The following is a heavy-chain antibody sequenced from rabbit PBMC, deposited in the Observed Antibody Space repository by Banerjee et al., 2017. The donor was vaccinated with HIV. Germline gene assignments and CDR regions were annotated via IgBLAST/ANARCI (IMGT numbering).Heavy chain of an antibody. CDR1: GFSFSNRDW. J-gene: IGHJ6*01. Sequence: QSLEESGGDLVKPGASLTLTCTASGFSFSNRDWICWVRQAPGKGLEWIACIYAGSSGRTYYASWAKGRFTISKTSSTTVTLQMTSLTAADTATYFCARDDAGVADYGYDLWGPGTLVTVS. V-gene: IGHV1S40*01. D-gene: IGHD6-1*01. CDR3: ARDDAGVADYGYDL. CDR2: IYAGSSGRT.